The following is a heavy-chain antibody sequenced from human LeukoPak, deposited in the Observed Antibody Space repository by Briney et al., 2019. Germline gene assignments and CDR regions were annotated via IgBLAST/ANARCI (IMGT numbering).Heavy chain of an antibody. J-gene: IGHJ4*02. CDR3: ARGGPRRASRDFDY. V-gene: IGHV4-39*07. CDR2: INHSGST. Sequence: SETLSLTCTASGGSISSSSYYWSWIRQPPGKGLEWIGEINHSGSTNYNPSLKSRVTISVDTSKNQFSLKLSSVTAADTAVYYCARGGPRRASRDFDYWGQGTLVTVSS. CDR1: GGSISSSSYY. D-gene: IGHD6-25*01.